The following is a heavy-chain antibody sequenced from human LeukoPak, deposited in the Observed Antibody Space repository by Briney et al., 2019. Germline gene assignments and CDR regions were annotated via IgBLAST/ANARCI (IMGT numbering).Heavy chain of an antibody. CDR1: GYTHTELS. Sequence: ASVKVSCKVSGYTHTELSMHWVRQAPGKGLEWMGGFDPEDGETIYAQKFQGRVTMTEDTSTDTAYMELSSLRSEDTAVYYCATDFRITIFGVVRNWFDPWGQGTLVTVSS. J-gene: IGHJ5*02. D-gene: IGHD3-3*01. CDR3: ATDFRITIFGVVRNWFDP. V-gene: IGHV1-24*01. CDR2: FDPEDGET.